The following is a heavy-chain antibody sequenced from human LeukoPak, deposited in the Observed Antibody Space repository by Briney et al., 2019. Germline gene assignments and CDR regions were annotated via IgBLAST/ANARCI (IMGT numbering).Heavy chain of an antibody. D-gene: IGHD6-13*01. V-gene: IGHV3-7*01. Sequence: GGSLRLSCAASGFTFSSYWMSWVRQAPGKGLEWVANIKQDGSEKYYVDSVKGRFTIPRDNAKNSLYLQMNSLRAEDTAVYYCARDQSSSWYNYYYYMDVWGKGTTVTISS. CDR2: IKQDGSEK. J-gene: IGHJ6*03. CDR1: GFTFSSYW. CDR3: ARDQSSSWYNYYYYMDV.